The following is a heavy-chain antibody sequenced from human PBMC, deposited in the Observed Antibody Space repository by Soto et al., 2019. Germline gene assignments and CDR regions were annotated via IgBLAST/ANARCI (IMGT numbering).Heavy chain of an antibody. CDR2: IYYSGST. CDR3: ARVVAANINYYYYYMDV. J-gene: IGHJ6*03. CDR1: CGSLNSSSYY. V-gene: IGHV4-39*01. Sequence: SSETPFLTRTVSCGSLNSSSYYLGLIPPPPREGLEWIGSIYYSGSTYYNPSLKSRVTISVDTSKNQFSLKLSSVTAADTAVYYCARVVAANINYYYYYMDVWGKGTTVTVSS. D-gene: IGHD2-15*01.